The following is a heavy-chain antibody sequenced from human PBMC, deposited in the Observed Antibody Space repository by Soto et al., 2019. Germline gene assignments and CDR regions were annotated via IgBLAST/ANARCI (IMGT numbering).Heavy chain of an antibody. Sequence: SETLSLTCTVSGGSISSGGYYWSWIRQHPGKGLEWIGYIYYSGSTYYNPSLKSRVTISVDTSKNQFSLKLSSVTAADTAVYYCARVGAPGDGSGIFNYYYGMDVWGQGTTVTVSS. CDR3: ARVGAPGDGSGIFNYYYGMDV. V-gene: IGHV4-31*03. D-gene: IGHD3-10*01. J-gene: IGHJ6*02. CDR1: GGSISSGGYY. CDR2: IYYSGST.